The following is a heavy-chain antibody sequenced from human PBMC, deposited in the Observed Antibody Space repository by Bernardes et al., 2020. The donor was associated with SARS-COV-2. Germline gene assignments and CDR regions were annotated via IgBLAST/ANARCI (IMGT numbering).Heavy chain of an antibody. CDR1: GGSISSGDYY. Sequence: SETLSLTCTVSGGSISSGDYYWSWIRQPPGKGLEWIGYIYYSGSTYYNPSLKSRVTISVDTSKNQFSLKLSSVTAADTAVYYCARGGRLEFNQLLYYCAYFDLWGRGTLVTVSS. V-gene: IGHV4-30-4*01. CDR2: IYYSGST. CDR3: ARGGRLEFNQLLYYCAYFDL. D-gene: IGHD2-2*02. J-gene: IGHJ2*01.